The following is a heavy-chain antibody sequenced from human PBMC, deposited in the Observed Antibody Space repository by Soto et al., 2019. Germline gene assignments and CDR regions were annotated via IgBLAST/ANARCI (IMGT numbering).Heavy chain of an antibody. CDR1: GFTFSSYS. CDR3: ARSMATDTLNWFDP. V-gene: IGHV3-48*01. J-gene: IGHJ5*02. D-gene: IGHD2-21*02. Sequence: EVQLVESGGGLVQPGGSLRLSCAASGFTFSSYSMNWVRQAPGKGLEWVSYISSSSSTIYYADSVKGRFTISRDNAKNSLYLQMNSLRAEDTAVYYCARSMATDTLNWFDPWGQGTLVTVSS. CDR2: ISSSSSTI.